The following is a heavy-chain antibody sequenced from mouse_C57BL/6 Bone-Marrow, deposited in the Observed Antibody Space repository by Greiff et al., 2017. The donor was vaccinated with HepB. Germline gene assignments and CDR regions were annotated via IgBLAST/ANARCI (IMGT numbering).Heavy chain of an antibody. CDR1: GFSLTSYA. CDR3: ARNLYDGYSLYWYFDV. J-gene: IGHJ1*03. D-gene: IGHD2-3*01. V-gene: IGHV2-9-1*01. Sequence: VKLVESGPGLVAPSQSLSITCTVSGFSLTSYAISWVRQPPGKGLEWLGVIWTGGGTNYNSALKSRLSISKDNSKSQVFLKMNSLQTDDTARYYCARNLYDGYSLYWYFDVWGTGTTVTVSS. CDR2: IWTGGGT.